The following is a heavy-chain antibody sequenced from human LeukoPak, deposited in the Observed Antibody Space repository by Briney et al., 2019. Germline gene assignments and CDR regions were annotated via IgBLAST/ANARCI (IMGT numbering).Heavy chain of an antibody. CDR1: GFTFSNAW. D-gene: IGHD3-3*01. CDR2: IKSKTDGGTT. CDR3: TTDGLYYDFWSGYGKYFQH. Sequence: PGGSLRLSCAASGFTFSNAWMSWVRQAPGKGLEWVGRIKSKTDGGTTDYAVPVKGRFTIARDDSKNTLYLQMNSLKTEDTAVYYCTTDGLYYDFWSGYGKYFQHWGQGTLVTVSS. V-gene: IGHV3-15*01. J-gene: IGHJ1*01.